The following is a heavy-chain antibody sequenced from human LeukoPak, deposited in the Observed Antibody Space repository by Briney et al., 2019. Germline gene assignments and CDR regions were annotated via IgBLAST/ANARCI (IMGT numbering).Heavy chain of an antibody. V-gene: IGHV3-7*01. CDR2: IKQDGSEK. CDR3: ARVFAVTMVRGVIITGKFDY. Sequence: PGGSLRLSCAASGFTFSSYWMSWVRQAPGKGLEWVANIKQDGSEKYYVDSVKGRFTISRDNAKNSLYLQMNSLRAEDTAVYYCARVFAVTMVRGVIITGKFDYWGQGTLVTVSS. D-gene: IGHD3-10*01. J-gene: IGHJ4*02. CDR1: GFTFSSYW.